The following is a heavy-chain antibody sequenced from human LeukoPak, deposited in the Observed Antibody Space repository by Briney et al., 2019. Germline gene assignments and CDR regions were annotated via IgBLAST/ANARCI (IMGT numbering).Heavy chain of an antibody. D-gene: IGHD6-19*01. CDR1: GFTFNDYD. V-gene: IGHV3-48*01. CDR3: ARPTSSGSINS. Sequence: GGSLRLSCAASGFTFNDYDMHWVRQDPGKGLERVSFITGCGVTTSYADSVKGRFTISRDSAKHSLFLQMNSLRAEDTAVYYCARPTSSGSINSWGQGTLVTVSS. CDR2: ITGCGVTT. J-gene: IGHJ4*02.